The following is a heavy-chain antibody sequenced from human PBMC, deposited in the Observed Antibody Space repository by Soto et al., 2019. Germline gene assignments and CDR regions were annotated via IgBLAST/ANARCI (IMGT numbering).Heavy chain of an antibody. CDR3: ARGGTPIDY. CDR2: ISAYNGNT. V-gene: IGHV1-18*01. Sequence: QVQLVQSGAEVKKPGASVKVSCKASGYTFTNFGISWVRQAPGQGLEWMGWISAYNGNTNYAQKFQGRVTMTTDTSPSTAYMEVRMLRCDDTAAYYRARGGTPIDYWRQGTLVTVSS. J-gene: IGHJ4*02. D-gene: IGHD2-15*01. CDR1: GYTFTNFG.